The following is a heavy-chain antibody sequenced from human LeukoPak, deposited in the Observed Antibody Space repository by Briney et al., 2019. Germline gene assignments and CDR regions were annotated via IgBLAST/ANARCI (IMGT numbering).Heavy chain of an antibody. CDR1: GGSITRSNYY. D-gene: IGHD3-16*01. Sequence: SETLSLTCTVSGGSITRSNYYWGWIRQPPGKGLVWIGSIYYSGATFYNPSLKSRVTISVDTSKNQFSLKLSSVTAADTAVYYCAGQGYGRTFDSWGQGTLITVSS. V-gene: IGHV4-39*07. CDR2: IYYSGAT. J-gene: IGHJ4*02. CDR3: AGQGYGRTFDS.